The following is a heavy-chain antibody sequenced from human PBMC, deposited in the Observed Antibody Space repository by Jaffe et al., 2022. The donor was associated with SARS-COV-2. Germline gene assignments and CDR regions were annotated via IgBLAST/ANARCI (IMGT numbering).Heavy chain of an antibody. CDR2: IYPGDSDT. Sequence: EVQLVQSGAEVKKPGESLKISCKGSGYSFTSYWIGWVRQMPGKGLEWMGIIYPGDSDTRYSPSFQGQVTISADKSISTAYLQWSSLKASDTAMYYCARSLRFQYSPTVDYGMDVWGQGTTVTVSS. CDR1: GYSFTSYW. D-gene: IGHD7-27*01. CDR3: ARSLRFQYSPTVDYGMDV. J-gene: IGHJ6*02. V-gene: IGHV5-51*01.